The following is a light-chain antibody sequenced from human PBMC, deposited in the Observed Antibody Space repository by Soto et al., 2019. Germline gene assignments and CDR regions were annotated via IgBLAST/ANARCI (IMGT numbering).Light chain of an antibody. CDR3: AARDNSLSGLV. CDR2: RND. V-gene: IGLV1-47*01. CDR1: SSNIGSNS. Sequence: QSVLTQPPSPSGTPGQRVTISCSGSSSNIGSNSVYWYQQLPGTAPKLLIYRNDLRPSGVPDRFSGSKSGTSASLAISGLRSEDEADYYCAARDNSLSGLVFGGGTKLTVL. J-gene: IGLJ2*01.